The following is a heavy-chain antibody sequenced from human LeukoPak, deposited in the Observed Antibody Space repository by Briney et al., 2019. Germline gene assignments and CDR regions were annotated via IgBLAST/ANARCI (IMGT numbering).Heavy chain of an antibody. Sequence: ASVKVSCKVSGYTLTELSMHWVRQAPGKGLEWMGGFDPEDGETIYAQKLQGRVTMTTDTSTSTAYMELRSLRSDDTAVYYCARARQRASDYWGQGTLVTVSS. CDR2: FDPEDGET. CDR1: GYTLTELS. V-gene: IGHV1-24*01. D-gene: IGHD2-2*01. J-gene: IGHJ4*02. CDR3: ARARQRASDY.